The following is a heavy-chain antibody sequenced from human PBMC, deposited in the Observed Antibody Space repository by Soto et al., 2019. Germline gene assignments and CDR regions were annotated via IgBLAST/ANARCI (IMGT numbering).Heavy chain of an antibody. J-gene: IGHJ5*02. CDR2: IYYSGST. CDR3: ARDLRWELMGHWFDP. D-gene: IGHD1-26*01. Sequence: SQTLSLTCTVSGGSISSYYWSWIRPPPGKGLEWIGYIYYSGSTNYNPSLKSRVTISVDTSKNQFSLKLSSVTAADTAVYYCARDLRWELMGHWFDPWGQGTLVTVSS. CDR1: GGSISSYY. V-gene: IGHV4-59*01.